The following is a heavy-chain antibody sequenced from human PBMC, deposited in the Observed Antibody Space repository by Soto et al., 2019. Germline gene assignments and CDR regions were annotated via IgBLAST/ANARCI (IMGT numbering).Heavy chain of an antibody. CDR3: AIQGVALELDV. CDR2: ITNKANGYAT. CDR1: GFTFNIAA. Sequence: EVQLVDSGGGLVQPGGSLKLSCAASGFTFNIAAIHWVRQASGKGLEWVGLITNKANGYATAYAPSVKGRITVSRDDSKNMAFLQMNSLKTEDTAVYYCAIQGVALELDVWGQGTLVTVSS. V-gene: IGHV3-73*01. D-gene: IGHD2-21*01. J-gene: IGHJ4*02.